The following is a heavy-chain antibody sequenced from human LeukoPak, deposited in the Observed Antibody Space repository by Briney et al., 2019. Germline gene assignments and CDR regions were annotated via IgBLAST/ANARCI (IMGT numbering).Heavy chain of an antibody. Sequence: SETLSLTCAVYGGSFSGYYWSWIRQPPGKGLEWIGEINHSGSANYNPSLKSRVTISVDTSKNQFSLKVSSVTAADTAVYYCARGHSSVVTSIPYYFDFWGQGTLVTVSS. V-gene: IGHV4-34*01. CDR1: GGSFSGYY. J-gene: IGHJ4*02. CDR3: ARGHSSVVTSIPYYFDF. CDR2: INHSGSA. D-gene: IGHD2-21*02.